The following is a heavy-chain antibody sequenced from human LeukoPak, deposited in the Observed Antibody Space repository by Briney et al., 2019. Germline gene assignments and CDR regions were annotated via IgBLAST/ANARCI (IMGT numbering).Heavy chain of an antibody. CDR3: ATDVFTMVRGVFDY. Sequence: ASVKVSCKVSGYTLTELSMHWVRQAPGKGLEWMGGFDPEDGETIHAQKFQGRVTMTEDTSTDTAYMELSSLRSEDTAVYYCATDVFTMVRGVFDYWGQGTLVTVSS. D-gene: IGHD3-10*01. J-gene: IGHJ4*02. V-gene: IGHV1-24*01. CDR2: FDPEDGET. CDR1: GYTLTELS.